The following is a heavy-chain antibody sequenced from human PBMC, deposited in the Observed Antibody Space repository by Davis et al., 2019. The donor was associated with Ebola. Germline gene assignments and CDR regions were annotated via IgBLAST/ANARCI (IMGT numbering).Heavy chain of an antibody. CDR1: GGSISSGDYY. J-gene: IGHJ4*02. V-gene: IGHV4-30-4*01. Sequence: MPSETLSLTCTVSGGSISSGDYYWSWIRQPPGKGLVWIGYIYYSGSTYYNPSLKSRVTISVDTSKNQFSLKLSSVTAADTAVYYCARHQYCRGIGGTCYLLDYWGQGTLVTVSS. D-gene: IGHD2-15*01. CDR2: IYYSGST. CDR3: ARHQYCRGIGGTCYLLDY.